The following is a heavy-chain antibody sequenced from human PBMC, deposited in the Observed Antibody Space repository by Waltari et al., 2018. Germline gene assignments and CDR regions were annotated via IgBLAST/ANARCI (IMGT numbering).Heavy chain of an antibody. CDR2: INGNSDXL. CDR1: GFXFRSYX. D-gene: IGHD6-19*01. Sequence: EVQLVESXGGLVQPGGSXSLSCXDSGFXFRSYXRNWVRQVQGKGLVWLSYINGNSDXLYYADSVXGRFXISXDNAXXSXYLQMNSLXXEDTXVYYCARDLXXGWCIDNXGQGTLVTVXS. V-gene: IGHV3-48*01. J-gene: IGHJ4*02. CDR3: ARDLXXGWCIDN.